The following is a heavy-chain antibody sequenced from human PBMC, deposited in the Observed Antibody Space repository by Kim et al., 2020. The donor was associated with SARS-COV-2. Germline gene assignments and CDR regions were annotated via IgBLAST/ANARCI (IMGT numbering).Heavy chain of an antibody. CDR3: ARGQYTVVTLTAYDY. CDR2: INSDGSST. D-gene: IGHD2-15*01. CDR1: GFTFSSYW. Sequence: GGSLRLSCAASGFTFSSYWMHWVRQAPGKGLVWVSRINSDGSSTSNADSVKGRFTISRDNAKNTLHLQMNSLRAEDTAVYYCARGQYTVVTLTAYDYWGQGTLVTVSS. V-gene: IGHV3-74*01. J-gene: IGHJ4*02.